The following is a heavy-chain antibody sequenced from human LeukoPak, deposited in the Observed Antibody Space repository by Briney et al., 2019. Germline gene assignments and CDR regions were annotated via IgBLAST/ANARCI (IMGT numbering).Heavy chain of an antibody. D-gene: IGHD2-2*01. CDR2: INHSGST. J-gene: IGHJ5*02. CDR1: GGSFSGYY. Sequence: SETLSLTCAVYGGSFSGYYWSWIRQPPGKGLEWIGEINHSGSTNYNPSLKSRVTISVDTSKNQFSLKLSSVTAADTAVYYCARDTRHRYCSSTSCYRGWLDPWGQGTLVTVSS. V-gene: IGHV4-34*01. CDR3: ARDTRHRYCSSTSCYRGWLDP.